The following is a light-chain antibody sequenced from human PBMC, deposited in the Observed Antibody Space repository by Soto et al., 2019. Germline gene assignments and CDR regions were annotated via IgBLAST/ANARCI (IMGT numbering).Light chain of an antibody. J-gene: IGLJ1*01. CDR2: EVT. Sequence: QSVLTQPASVSGSPGQSITISCTATSSDVGSFNYVSWYQHHPGKAPKLMIYEVTSRPSGVSNRFSGSKSGNTASLTISGLQAEDEADYYCSSYTSSSTYVFGTGTQVTVL. CDR1: SSDVGSFNY. V-gene: IGLV2-14*01. CDR3: SSYTSSSTYV.